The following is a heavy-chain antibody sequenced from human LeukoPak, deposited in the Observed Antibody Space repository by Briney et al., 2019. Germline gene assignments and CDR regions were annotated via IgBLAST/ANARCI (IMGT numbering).Heavy chain of an antibody. CDR3: ARGGYQRTSTFDF. D-gene: IGHD1/OR15-1a*01. Sequence: SETLSLTCTVSGDSISTSPYYWGWLRQPPGKGLEWIGSVFYSGTTHYNPSLKSRVTILVDTSKNQCSLTLNPVTAADTAVYYCARGGYQRTSTFDFWGQGTLVTVSS. CDR1: GDSISTSPYY. CDR2: VFYSGTT. V-gene: IGHV4-39*07. J-gene: IGHJ4*02.